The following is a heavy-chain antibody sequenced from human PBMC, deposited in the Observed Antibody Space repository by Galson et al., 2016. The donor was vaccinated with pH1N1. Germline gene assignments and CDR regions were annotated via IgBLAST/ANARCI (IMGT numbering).Heavy chain of an antibody. CDR3: AGEGANYYGSDGMDV. CDR2: ISTLFGTA. Sequence: SVKVSCKASGGTPTFSGYGISWVRQAPGQGLEWMGRISTLFGTANYAQNFMGRVAISADASTGTAYMERTNLSSQDTAVYFCAGEGANYYGSDGMDVWGQGTTVNVSS. D-gene: IGHD3-10*01. J-gene: IGHJ6*02. V-gene: IGHV1-69*13. CDR1: GGTPTFSGYG.